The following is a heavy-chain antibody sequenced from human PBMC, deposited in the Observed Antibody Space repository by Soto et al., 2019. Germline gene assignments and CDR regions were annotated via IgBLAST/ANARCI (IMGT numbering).Heavy chain of an antibody. CDR1: GFTFSSYA. D-gene: IGHD3-10*01. J-gene: IGHJ4*02. CDR2: ISGSGGST. V-gene: IGHV3-23*01. Sequence: GGSLRLSCAASGFTFSSYAMSWVRQAPGKGLEWVSAISGSGGSTYYADSVKGRFTISRDNSKNTLYLQMNSLRAEDTAVYYCAKDLYPRITMVRGVLDYWDQGTLVTVSS. CDR3: AKDLYPRITMVRGVLDY.